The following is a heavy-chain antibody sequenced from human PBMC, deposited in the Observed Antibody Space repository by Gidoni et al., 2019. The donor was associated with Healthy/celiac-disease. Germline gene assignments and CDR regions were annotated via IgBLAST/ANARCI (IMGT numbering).Heavy chain of an antibody. CDR2: TYYSGST. V-gene: IGHV4-39*01. J-gene: IGHJ6*03. CDR1: GGPISSSSYY. D-gene: IGHD6-13*01. CDR3: ARHGRDSSSWDYYYYMDV. Sequence: QLQLQESGPGLVKPSETLSLTCTASGGPISSSSYYWGWIRQPPGKGLEWIGRTYYSGSTYYNPTLKSRVTISVDTSKSQFSLKLSSVTAADTAVYYCARHGRDSSSWDYYYYMDVWGKGTTVTVSS.